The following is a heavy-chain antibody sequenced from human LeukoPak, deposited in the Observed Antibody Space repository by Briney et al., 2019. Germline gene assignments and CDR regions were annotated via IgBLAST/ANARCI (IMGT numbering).Heavy chain of an antibody. Sequence: GESLKISCRGSGYSFNSYLIGWGRQVSGKGLGWMGIIYSGCSDTRYCPSFQDQVTISADKSISTAYLQWSSLKASDTAMYYCARREAVAGTLYYFDYWGQGTLVTVSS. CDR1: GYSFNSYL. J-gene: IGHJ4*02. CDR2: IYSGCSDT. V-gene: IGHV5-51*01. CDR3: ARREAVAGTLYYFDY. D-gene: IGHD6-13*01.